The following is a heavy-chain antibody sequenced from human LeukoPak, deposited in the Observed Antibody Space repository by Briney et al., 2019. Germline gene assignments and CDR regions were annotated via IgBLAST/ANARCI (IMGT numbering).Heavy chain of an antibody. Sequence: SETLSLTCAVYGGSFSGYYWSWIRQPPGKGLEWIGEINHSGSTNYNPSLKSRVTISVDTSKNQFSLKLSSVTAADTAVYYCARGDIVVVVAALRYLGRGLNFDYWGQGTLVTVSS. CDR1: GGSFSGYY. CDR3: ARGDIVVVVAALRYLGRGLNFDY. CDR2: INHSGST. V-gene: IGHV4-34*01. D-gene: IGHD2-15*01. J-gene: IGHJ4*02.